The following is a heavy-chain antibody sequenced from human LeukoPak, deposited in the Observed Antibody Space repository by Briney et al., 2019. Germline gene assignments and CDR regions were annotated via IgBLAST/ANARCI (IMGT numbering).Heavy chain of an antibody. J-gene: IGHJ4*02. D-gene: IGHD3-22*01. V-gene: IGHV1-69*06. CDR2: IITVFGST. CDR3: ARETTDSRGYFFSDH. Sequence: SVKVSCKSSGGAFNNHPFSWVRQAPGQGLEWMGRIITVFGSTTYAQKFQGRITISADKSTATSYMELSSLRSDDTTVYFCARETTDSRGYFFSDHWGQGTLVTVSS. CDR1: GGAFNNHP.